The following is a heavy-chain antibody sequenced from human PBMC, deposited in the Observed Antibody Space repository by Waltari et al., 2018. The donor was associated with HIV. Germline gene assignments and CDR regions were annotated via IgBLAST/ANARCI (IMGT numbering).Heavy chain of an antibody. CDR2: IYYSGST. J-gene: IGHJ6*02. CDR1: GGSISSYY. V-gene: IGHV4-59*01. D-gene: IGHD6-6*01. Sequence: QVQLQESGPGLVKPSETLSLTCTVSGGSISSYYWRWIRQPQGKGLEWIGYIYYSGSTNYNPSLKSRVTISVDTSKNQFSLKLSSVTAADTAVYYCARLNSSSVYYYYGMDVWGQGTTVTVSS. CDR3: ARLNSSSVYYYYGMDV.